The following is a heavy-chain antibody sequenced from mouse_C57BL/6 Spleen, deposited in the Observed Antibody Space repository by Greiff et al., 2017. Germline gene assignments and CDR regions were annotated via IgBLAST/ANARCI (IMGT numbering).Heavy chain of an antibody. Sequence: QVQLQQPGAELVRPGSSVKLSCKASGYTFTSYWMHWVKQRPIQGLEWIGNIDPSDSETHYNQKFKDKATLTVDKSSSTAYMQLSSLTSEDSAVXYCARSPLYGPAGAMDYWGQGTSVTVSS. CDR2: IDPSDSET. J-gene: IGHJ4*01. CDR3: ARSPLYGPAGAMDY. V-gene: IGHV1-52*01. D-gene: IGHD1-2*01. CDR1: GYTFTSYW.